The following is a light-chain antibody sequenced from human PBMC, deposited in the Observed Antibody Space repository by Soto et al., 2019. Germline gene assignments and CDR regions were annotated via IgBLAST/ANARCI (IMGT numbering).Light chain of an antibody. CDR3: CSYAGSSTYV. V-gene: IGLV2-23*02. CDR2: EVS. J-gene: IGLJ1*01. CDR1: SSVVGSYNL. Sequence: QSVLNQPASVSGSPGQSITISCTGNSSVVGSYNLVSWYRQHPGKAPKVMIYEVSKRPSGVPNRFSGSKSGNTASLTISGLQAEDEADYYCCSYAGSSTYVFGTGTKVTVL.